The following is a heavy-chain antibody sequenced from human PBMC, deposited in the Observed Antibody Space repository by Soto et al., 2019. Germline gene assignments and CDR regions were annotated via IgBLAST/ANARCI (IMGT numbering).Heavy chain of an antibody. CDR3: ARVSWREKYGMDV. CDR2: ITFSGNTV. CDR1: GFTFSDSY. J-gene: IGHJ6*02. V-gene: IGHV3-11*01. Sequence: GSLRLSCAASGFTFSDSYMSWIRQAPGKGLEWISYITFSGNTVYYADSLKGRFTISRDNAKSSLYLQMNRLRAEDTAVYYCARVSWREKYGMDVWGQGTTVTVS.